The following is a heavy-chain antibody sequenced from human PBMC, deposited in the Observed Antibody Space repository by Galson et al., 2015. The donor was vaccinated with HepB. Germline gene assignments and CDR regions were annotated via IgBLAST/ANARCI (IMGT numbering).Heavy chain of an antibody. CDR3: ARDRPPPYCSTARCYSFDYSYQGLDV. V-gene: IGHV1-69*10. CDR2: IIPILGPA. CDR1: GGNFSNSA. D-gene: IGHD3-9*01. J-gene: IGHJ6*02. Sequence: SVKVSCKASGGNFSNSAINWVRQAPGQGLAWMGGIIPILGPANYAQDFRGRVTITAGKSTNTAYLDLSSLTSEDTAVYFCARDRPPPYCSTARCYSFDYSYQGLDVWGQGTTVTVSS.